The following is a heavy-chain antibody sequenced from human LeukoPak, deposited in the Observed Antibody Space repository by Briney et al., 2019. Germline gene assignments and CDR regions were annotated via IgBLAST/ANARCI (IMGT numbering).Heavy chain of an antibody. Sequence: GGSLRLSCAASGFTFSSYAMSWVRQAPGKGLEWVSAISGSGGSTYYADSVKGRFTISRDNSKNTLYLQMSSLRAGDTAVYYCAKDERNWNYNLASQTYDWGQGTLVTVSS. CDR1: GFTFSSYA. D-gene: IGHD1-7*01. V-gene: IGHV3-23*01. CDR2: ISGSGGST. CDR3: AKDERNWNYNLASQTYD. J-gene: IGHJ4*02.